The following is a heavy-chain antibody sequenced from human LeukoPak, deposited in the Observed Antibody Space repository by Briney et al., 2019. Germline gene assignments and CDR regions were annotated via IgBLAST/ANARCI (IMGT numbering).Heavy chain of an antibody. J-gene: IGHJ5*02. CDR3: AKDLAYCSSTSCQSNWFDP. D-gene: IGHD2-2*01. CDR2: ISYDGSNK. Sequence: GGSLRLSCAASGFTFSSYGMHWVRQAPGKGLEWVAVISYDGSNKYYADSVKGRFTISRDNSKNTLYLQMNSLRAEDTAVYYCAKDLAYCSSTSCQSNWFDPWGQGTLVTVS. V-gene: IGHV3-30*18. CDR1: GFTFSSYG.